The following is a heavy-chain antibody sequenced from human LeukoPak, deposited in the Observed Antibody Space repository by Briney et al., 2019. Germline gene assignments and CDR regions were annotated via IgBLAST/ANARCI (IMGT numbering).Heavy chain of an antibody. CDR1: GGSFSSYY. J-gene: IGHJ5*02. Sequence: SETLSLTCTVSGGSFSSYYWSWIRQPPGKGLEWIGYIYYSGSTNYNPSLKSRVTISVDTSKNQFSLKLSSVTAADTAVYYCARGFSSGYYSPSNWFDPWGQGTLVTVSS. CDR2: IYYSGST. D-gene: IGHD3-22*01. CDR3: ARGFSSGYYSPSNWFDP. V-gene: IGHV4-59*08.